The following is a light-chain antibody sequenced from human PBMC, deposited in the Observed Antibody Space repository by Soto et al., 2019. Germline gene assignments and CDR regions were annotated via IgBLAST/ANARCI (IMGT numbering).Light chain of an antibody. CDR1: SSNVGTYDL. CDR2: GNS. CDR3: QSYDSSLNGYYV. V-gene: IGLV2-14*02. J-gene: IGLJ1*01. Sequence: QSALTQPASVSASPGQSITISCTGTSSNVGTYDLVSWYQHHPDKAPKLIIFGNSNRPSGVPDRFSGSKSGTSASLAITGLRAEDEADYYCQSYDSSLNGYYVFGTGTKVTVL.